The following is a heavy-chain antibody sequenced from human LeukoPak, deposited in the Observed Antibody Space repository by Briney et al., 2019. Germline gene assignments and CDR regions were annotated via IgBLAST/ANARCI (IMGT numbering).Heavy chain of an antibody. CDR3: ARALDYYDSSGYYYVD. D-gene: IGHD3-22*01. CDR2: ISAYNGNT. J-gene: IGHJ4*02. Sequence: PWASVKLSCKASGYTFTSYGIRWVRQAPGQGLEWMGWISAYNGNTNYAQKLQGRVTMTTDTSTSTAYMELRSLRSDDTAVYYCARALDYYDSSGYYYVDWGQGTLVTVSS. V-gene: IGHV1-18*01. CDR1: GYTFTSYG.